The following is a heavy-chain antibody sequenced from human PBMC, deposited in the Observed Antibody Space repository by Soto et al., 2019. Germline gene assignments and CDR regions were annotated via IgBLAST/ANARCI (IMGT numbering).Heavy chain of an antibody. CDR1: GFTFGSYA. CDR2: ISFGGGST. V-gene: IGHV3-23*01. D-gene: IGHD6-19*01. J-gene: IGHJ4*02. Sequence: EVQLLESGGCLVQPGGSLRLSCAASGFTFGSYAMTWVRQAPGKGLEWVSAISFGGGSTYYADSVKGRFTISRDNSKNTLYLQMTSLRAEDTAIYNCAPDSFRSGIAVAGNYWGQVTLVTVSS. CDR3: APDSFRSGIAVAGNY.